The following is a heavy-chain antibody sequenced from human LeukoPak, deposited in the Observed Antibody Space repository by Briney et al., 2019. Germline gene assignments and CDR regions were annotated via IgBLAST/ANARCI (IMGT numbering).Heavy chain of an antibody. V-gene: IGHV1-69*13. CDR2: IIPIFGTA. J-gene: IGHJ3*02. CDR1: GGTFSSHA. Sequence: ASVKVSCKASGGTFSSHAISWVRQAPGQGLEWMGGIIPIFGTANYAQKFQGRVTITADESTSTAYMELSSLRSEDTAVYYCASALDCSSTSCSGRVAFDIWGQGTMVTVSS. D-gene: IGHD2-2*01. CDR3: ASALDCSSTSCSGRVAFDI.